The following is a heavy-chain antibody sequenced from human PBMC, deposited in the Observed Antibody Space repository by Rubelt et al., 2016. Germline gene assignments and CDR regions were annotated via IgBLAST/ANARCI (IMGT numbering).Heavy chain of an antibody. CDR2: ISYDGTNK. D-gene: IGHD6-19*01. V-gene: IGHV3-30*04. Sequence: QVQLVESGGGVVQPGRSLRLSCAASGFTFSSYAMHWVRQAPGKGLVWVAVISYDGTNKYYADSVKGRFTISRDNSKNTLYLQMNSLRAEETAVYYCASDSSGWYGGFDYWGQGTLVTVSS. CDR3: ASDSSGWYGGFDY. J-gene: IGHJ4*02. CDR1: GFTFSSYA.